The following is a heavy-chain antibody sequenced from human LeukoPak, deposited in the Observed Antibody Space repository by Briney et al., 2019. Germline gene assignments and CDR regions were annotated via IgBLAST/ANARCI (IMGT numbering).Heavy chain of an antibody. D-gene: IGHD3-10*01. J-gene: IGHJ4*02. Sequence: GGSLRLSCAASGFTFSSYSMNWVRQAPGKGLEWVSSISSSSSYIYYADSVKGRFTISRDNAKNSLYLQMNSLRAEDTAVYCCAKWLGGWFLSSMYYFDYWGQGTLVTVSS. CDR1: GFTFSSYS. CDR2: ISSSSSYI. V-gene: IGHV3-21*04. CDR3: AKWLGGWFLSSMYYFDY.